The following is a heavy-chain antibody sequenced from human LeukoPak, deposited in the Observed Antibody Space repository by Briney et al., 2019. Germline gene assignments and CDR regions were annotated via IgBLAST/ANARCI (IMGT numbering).Heavy chain of an antibody. Sequence: GGSLRLSCAASGFTFSSYAMHWVRQAPGKGLEWVAVISYDGSNKYYADSVKGRFTISRDNSKNTLYLQMNSLRAEDTAVYYCARDRLPGGYGGNSRPFYYWGQGTLVTVSS. J-gene: IGHJ4*02. CDR1: GFTFSSYA. D-gene: IGHD4-23*01. V-gene: IGHV3-30-3*01. CDR3: ARDRLPGGYGGNSRPFYY. CDR2: ISYDGSNK.